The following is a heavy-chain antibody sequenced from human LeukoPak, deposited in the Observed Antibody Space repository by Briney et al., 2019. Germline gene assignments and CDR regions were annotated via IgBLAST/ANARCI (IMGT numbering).Heavy chain of an antibody. Sequence: GESLKISFKGSGXSFTNYWIGWVRQMPGKGLEWMGIINPGDSDTRYSPSFQGQVTISADKSISTAYLQWSSLKASDTAMYYCARPAQRVDGSSSDYWGQGTLVTVSS. J-gene: IGHJ4*02. D-gene: IGHD5-24*01. CDR2: INPGDSDT. CDR1: GXSFTNYW. V-gene: IGHV5-51*01. CDR3: ARPAQRVDGSSSDY.